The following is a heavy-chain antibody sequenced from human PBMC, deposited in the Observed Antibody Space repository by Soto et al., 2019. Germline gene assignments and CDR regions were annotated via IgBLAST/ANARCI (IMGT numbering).Heavy chain of an antibody. CDR3: ARDHDYAIYYYYGMGV. Sequence: QVQLVESGGGVVQPGRSLRLSCAAAGFTFSNYAMHWVRQAPGKGLEWVAVISYDGNKKYYADSVKGRFPISRDNSKNTLYRQMNSLRTEDTAVYYCARDHDYAIYYYYGMGVWGQGTTVTLSS. CDR2: ISYDGNKK. V-gene: IGHV3-30-3*01. CDR1: GFTFSNYA. J-gene: IGHJ6*02. D-gene: IGHD4-17*01.